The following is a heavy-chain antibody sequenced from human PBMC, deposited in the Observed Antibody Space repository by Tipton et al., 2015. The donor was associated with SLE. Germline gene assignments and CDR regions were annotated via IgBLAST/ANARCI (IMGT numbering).Heavy chain of an antibody. CDR1: GFTFSSYS. J-gene: IGHJ4*02. V-gene: IGHV3-48*04. D-gene: IGHD3-16*01. CDR2: ISSSGASV. CDR3: ATTRLVGPSDH. Sequence: SLRLSCAASGFTFSSYSMNWVRQAPGKGLEWVSYISSSGASVHYADSVRGRFTISRDNTDNSLYLQMNSLRVEDTAVYYCATTRLVGPSDHWGQGTLVTVSS.